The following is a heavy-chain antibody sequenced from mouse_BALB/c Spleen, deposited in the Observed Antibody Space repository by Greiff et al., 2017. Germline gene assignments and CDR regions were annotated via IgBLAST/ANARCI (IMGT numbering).Heavy chain of an antibody. Sequence: EVMLVESGGGLVKPGGSLKLSCAASGFTFSSYAMSWVRQTPEKRLEWVATISSGGSYTYYPDSVKGRFTISRDNAKNTLYLQMSSLRSEDTAMYYCARQLSISKAMDYWGQGTSVTVSS. CDR1: GFTFSSYA. J-gene: IGHJ4*01. D-gene: IGHD2-3*01. CDR2: ISSGGSYT. V-gene: IGHV5-9-3*01. CDR3: ARQLSISKAMDY.